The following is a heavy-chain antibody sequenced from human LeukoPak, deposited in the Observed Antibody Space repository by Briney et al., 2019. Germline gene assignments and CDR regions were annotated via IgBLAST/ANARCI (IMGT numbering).Heavy chain of an antibody. V-gene: IGHV4-59*01. J-gene: IGHJ4*02. D-gene: IGHD3-16*01. CDR2: IYYRGTT. CDR1: GGSISSSY. CDR3: ARGAGWGDN. Sequence: SETLSLTCIVSGGSISSSYWSWSRQPPGKGLEWIGYIYYRGTTNYNPSLKSRVAISVDTSNDQFSLRLSSVTAADTSVYYCARGAGWGDNWGQGTLVTVSS.